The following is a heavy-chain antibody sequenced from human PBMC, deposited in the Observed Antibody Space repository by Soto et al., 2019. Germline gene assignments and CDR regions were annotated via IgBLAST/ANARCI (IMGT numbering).Heavy chain of an antibody. J-gene: IGHJ4*02. Sequence: KPSETLSLTCTVSGGSISSGDHYWSWIRQPPGKGLEWIGYIYYSGSTYYNPSLKSRVTISVDTSKNQFSLKLSSVTAADTAVYYCARVRTLTERWLQLYYFDYWGQGTLVTVSS. CDR2: IYYSGST. D-gene: IGHD1-1*01. V-gene: IGHV4-30-4*01. CDR3: ARVRTLTERWLQLYYFDY. CDR1: GGSISSGDHY.